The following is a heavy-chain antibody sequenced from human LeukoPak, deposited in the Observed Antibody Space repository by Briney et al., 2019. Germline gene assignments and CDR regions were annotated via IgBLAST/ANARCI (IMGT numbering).Heavy chain of an antibody. CDR1: GFTFDDYG. Sequence: GGSLRLSCAASGFTFDDYGMSWVRQAPGKGLKWVSSITSSSSYIYYADSVKGRFTISRDNAKNSLYLQMDRLRVEDTAVYYCARDPYSGNYGAYYYYYMDVWGKGTTVTISS. V-gene: IGHV3-21*06. CDR2: ITSSSSYI. J-gene: IGHJ6*03. D-gene: IGHD1-26*01. CDR3: ARDPYSGNYGAYYYYYMDV.